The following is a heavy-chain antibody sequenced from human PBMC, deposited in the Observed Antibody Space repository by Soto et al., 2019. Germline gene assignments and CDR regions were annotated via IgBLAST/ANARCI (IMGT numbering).Heavy chain of an antibody. D-gene: IGHD3-22*01. V-gene: IGHV2-5*02. Sequence: QITLKESGPTLVKPTQTLTLTCTFSGFSLSTSGVGVGWIRQPPGKALEWLALMYWDDDKRYSPSLKSRLTITKKTPKNQVVLTMTNMDPVDAATYYCAHRDSSGYSDYWGQGTLVTVSS. CDR3: AHRDSSGYSDY. CDR1: GFSLSTSGVG. J-gene: IGHJ4*02. CDR2: MYWDDDK.